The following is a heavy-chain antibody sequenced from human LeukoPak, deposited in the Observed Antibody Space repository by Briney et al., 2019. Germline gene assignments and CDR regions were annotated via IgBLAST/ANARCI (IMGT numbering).Heavy chain of an antibody. D-gene: IGHD6-13*01. J-gene: IGHJ4*02. Sequence: GGSLRLSCVASGFSFSNYEMNWVRQAPGKGLEWVSYISSGGGIIYHADSVKGRFTISRDYAKNSLYLQMNSLRAEDTAVYYCARSLIAAGTYDFWGQGTLVTVSS. V-gene: IGHV3-48*03. CDR1: GFSFSNYE. CDR3: ARSLIAAGTYDF. CDR2: ISSGGGII.